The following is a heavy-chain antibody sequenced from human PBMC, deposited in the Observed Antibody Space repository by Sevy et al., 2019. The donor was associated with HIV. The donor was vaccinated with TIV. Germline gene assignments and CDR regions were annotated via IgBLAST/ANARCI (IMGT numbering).Heavy chain of an antibody. D-gene: IGHD3-16*01. Sequence: GGSLRLSCAASGFTFSSYSMNWVRQAPGKGLEWVSSISSSSSYIYYADSVKGRFTISRDNAKNSLYLQMNSLRAEDTAVYYGASPPLGRGPGGVYYYGMDVWGQGTTVTVSS. CDR3: ASPPLGRGPGGVYYYGMDV. CDR2: ISSSSSYI. CDR1: GFTFSSYS. J-gene: IGHJ6*02. V-gene: IGHV3-21*01.